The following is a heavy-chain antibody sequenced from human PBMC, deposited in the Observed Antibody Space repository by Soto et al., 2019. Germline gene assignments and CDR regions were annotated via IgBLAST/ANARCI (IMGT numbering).Heavy chain of an antibody. J-gene: IGHJ3*02. Sequence: AASVKVSCKASGGTFSSYAISWVRQAPGQGLEWMGGIIPIFGTANYAQKFQGRVTITADESTSTAYMELSSLRSEDTAVYYCARTKGTYYYDSSGYYADAFDIWGQGTMVTVSS. CDR2: IIPIFGTA. CDR3: ARTKGTYYYDSSGYYADAFDI. CDR1: GGTFSSYA. D-gene: IGHD3-22*01. V-gene: IGHV1-69*13.